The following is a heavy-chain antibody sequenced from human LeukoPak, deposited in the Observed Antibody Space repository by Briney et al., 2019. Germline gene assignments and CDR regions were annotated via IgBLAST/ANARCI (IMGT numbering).Heavy chain of an antibody. CDR1: GFTFSSYA. CDR2: ISGSGGST. J-gene: IGHJ4*02. Sequence: GGSLRLSCAASGFTFSSYAMSWVRQAPGKGLEWVSAISGSGGSTYYADSVKGRLTISRDNSKNTLYLQMNSLRAEDTAVYYCAKDPLGPPKNYFDYWGQGTLVTVSS. CDR3: AKDPLGPPKNYFDY. V-gene: IGHV3-23*01.